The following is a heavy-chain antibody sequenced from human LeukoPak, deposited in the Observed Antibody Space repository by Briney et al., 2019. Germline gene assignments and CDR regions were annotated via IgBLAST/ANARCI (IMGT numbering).Heavy chain of an antibody. CDR2: MNSSSGNT. CDR1: GYTFTSSD. CDR3: ARVTGSNSYYRSLAY. D-gene: IGHD3-22*01. Sequence: ASVKVSCKASGYTFTSSDINWVRQATGQGLEWMGWMNSSSGNTGYAQKFQGRVTMTRNTSISTAYMELSSLISEDTAVYYCARVTGSNSYYRSLAYWGQGTLVTVSS. V-gene: IGHV1-8*01. J-gene: IGHJ4*02.